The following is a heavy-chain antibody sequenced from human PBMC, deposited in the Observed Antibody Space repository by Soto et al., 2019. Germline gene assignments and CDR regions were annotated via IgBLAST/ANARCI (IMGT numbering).Heavy chain of an antibody. Sequence: QVQLVQSGAEVKKPGSSVKVSCKSSGGTFSSYAISWVRQAPGQGLEWMGGVIPVFGLATYAQKVQGRVTITADKSTNTAYMVVSSLRSEDTAVYYCARGKSYYGSGKGIYDYYSLDVWGQVTTVTVSS. V-gene: IGHV1-69*17. CDR2: VIPVFGLA. J-gene: IGHJ6*02. CDR3: ARGKSYYGSGKGIYDYYSLDV. D-gene: IGHD3-10*01. CDR1: GGTFSSYA.